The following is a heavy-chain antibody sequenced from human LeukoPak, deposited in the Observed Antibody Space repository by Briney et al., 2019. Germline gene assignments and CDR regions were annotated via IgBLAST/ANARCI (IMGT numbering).Heavy chain of an antibody. CDR2: INPNSGGT. D-gene: IGHD6-13*01. CDR1: GYTFTGYY. CDR3: ARKYSSSWHGDY. J-gene: IGHJ4*02. V-gene: IGHV1-2*02. Sequence: ASVKVSCKASGYTFTGYYMHWVRQAPGQGLEWMGWINPNSGGTNYAQQFQGRVTMTRDTSISTAYMELSRLRSDDTAVYYCARKYSSSWHGDYWGQGTLVTVSS.